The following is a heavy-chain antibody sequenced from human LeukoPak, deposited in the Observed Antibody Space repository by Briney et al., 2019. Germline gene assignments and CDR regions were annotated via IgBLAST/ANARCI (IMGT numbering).Heavy chain of an antibody. Sequence: PSETLSLTCAVYGGSFSGYYWSWIRQPPGKGLEWIGEINHSGSTNYNPSLKSRVTISVDTSKNQFSLKLSSVTAADTAVYYCARGGGGYGDYLDYWGQGTLVTVSS. J-gene: IGHJ4*02. V-gene: IGHV4-34*01. CDR2: INHSGST. CDR1: GGSFSGYY. CDR3: ARGGGGYGDYLDY. D-gene: IGHD4-17*01.